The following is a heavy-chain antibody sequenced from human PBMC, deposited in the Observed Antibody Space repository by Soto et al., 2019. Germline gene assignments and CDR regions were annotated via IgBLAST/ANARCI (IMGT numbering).Heavy chain of an antibody. CDR3: VKGSITFYYYYGMDV. CDR2: ISSNGGST. D-gene: IGHD3-10*01. V-gene: IGHV3-64D*06. CDR1: GFTFSSYA. J-gene: IGHJ6*02. Sequence: HPGGSLRLSCSASGFTFSSYAMHWVRQAPGKGLEYVSAISSNGGSTYYADSVKGRFTISRDNSKNTLYLQMSSLRAEDTAVYYCVKGSITFYYYYGMDVWGQGTTVTVSS.